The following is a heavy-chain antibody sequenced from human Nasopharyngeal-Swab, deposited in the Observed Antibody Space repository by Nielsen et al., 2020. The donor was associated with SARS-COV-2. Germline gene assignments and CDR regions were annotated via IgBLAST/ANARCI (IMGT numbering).Heavy chain of an antibody. V-gene: IGHV1-2*02. J-gene: IGHJ4*02. D-gene: IGHD4-17*01. CDR2: ITFYSGTT. Sequence: ASVKVSCKASGYIFTGHYMHWVRQAPGQGLEWMGWITFYSGTTRYAQKFQGRVTLTKDTSTTSAYMELRRLRSDDTAVYYCASMGTTVTPGSDYWGQGTQVTVSS. CDR3: ASMGTTVTPGSDY. CDR1: GYIFTGHY.